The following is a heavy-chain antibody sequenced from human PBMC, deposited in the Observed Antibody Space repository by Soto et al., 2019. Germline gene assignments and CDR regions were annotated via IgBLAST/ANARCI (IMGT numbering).Heavy chain of an antibody. V-gene: IGHV5-10-1*01. Sequence: GESLKISCKGSRYSFTSYWISWVRQMPGKGLEWMGRIDPSDSYTNYSPSFQGHVTISADKSINTAYLQWSSLKASDTAMYYCARRGTHSSSSPLYYYYYGMDVWGQGTTVTVSS. J-gene: IGHJ6*02. CDR1: RYSFTSYW. CDR2: IDPSDSYT. CDR3: ARRGTHSSSSPLYYYYYGMDV. D-gene: IGHD6-6*01.